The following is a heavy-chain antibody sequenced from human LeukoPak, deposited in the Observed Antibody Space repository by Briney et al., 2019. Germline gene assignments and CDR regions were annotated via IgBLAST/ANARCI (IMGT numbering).Heavy chain of an antibody. Sequence: PGGSLRLSCAPSGFAVRDTRMTWVRQVREKGLEWLSIIYTDDSAYYPDPVKGRFTVSRDNSKNTVYLQLNSLRAEDTAVYYCAKIVVIPGSDYFDSWGQGALVTVSS. J-gene: IGHJ4*02. CDR2: IYTDDSA. V-gene: IGHV3-53*01. D-gene: IGHD3-22*01. CDR3: AKIVVIPGSDYFDS. CDR1: GFAVRDTR.